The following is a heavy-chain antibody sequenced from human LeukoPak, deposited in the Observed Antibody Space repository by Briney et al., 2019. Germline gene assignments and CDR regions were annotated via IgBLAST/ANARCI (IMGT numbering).Heavy chain of an antibody. V-gene: IGHV3-23*01. Sequence: GGSLRLSCAASGFNFSSFVMSWVRQAPGKGLEWVSSISASGRSTYYADSVKGRFTISRDNSKNSLYLQMNSLRAEDTAVYYCARANSLYYWGQGTLVTVSS. D-gene: IGHD2-21*01. J-gene: IGHJ4*02. CDR1: GFNFSSFV. CDR2: ISASGRST. CDR3: ARANSLYY.